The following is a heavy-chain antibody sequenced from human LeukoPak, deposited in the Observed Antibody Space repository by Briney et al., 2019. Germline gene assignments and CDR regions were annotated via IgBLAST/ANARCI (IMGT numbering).Heavy chain of an antibody. D-gene: IGHD6-19*01. CDR1: GFTFSSYS. CDR2: ISSGSGSI. Sequence: GGSLRLSCAASGFTFSSYSMNWVRQAPGKGLEWVSHISSGSGSISYADSVKGRFTISRENAKNSLYLQMNSLRAGDTAVYYCVRASGWYYFDHWGQGTLVTVSS. J-gene: IGHJ4*02. CDR3: VRASGWYYFDH. V-gene: IGHV3-48*01.